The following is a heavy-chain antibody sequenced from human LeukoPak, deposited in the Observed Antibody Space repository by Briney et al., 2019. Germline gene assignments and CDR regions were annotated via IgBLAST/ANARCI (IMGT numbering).Heavy chain of an antibody. Sequence: PSQTLSLTCTVSGGSISSGSYYLSWIRQPAGKGLEWIGRIYTSGCTNYNPSLKSRVTISVDTSKNQFSLKLSSVTAADTAVYYCAREALWFGELSSSRVDYWGQGTLVTVSS. CDR1: GGSISSGSYY. V-gene: IGHV4-61*02. CDR2: IYTSGCT. CDR3: AREALWFGELSSSRVDY. J-gene: IGHJ4*02. D-gene: IGHD3-10*01.